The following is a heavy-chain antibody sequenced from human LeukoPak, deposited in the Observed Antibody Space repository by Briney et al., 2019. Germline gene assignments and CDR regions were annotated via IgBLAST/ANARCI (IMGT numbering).Heavy chain of an antibody. CDR3: ARGAAAGGWFDP. V-gene: IGHV4-4*07. J-gene: IGHJ5*02. Sequence: SETLSLTCTVSGGCISSYYWSWIRQPAGKGLGWIGRIYTSGSTNYNPSLKSRVTMSVDTSKNQFSLKLSSVTAADTAVYYCARGAAAGGWFDPWGQGTLVTVSS. CDR1: GGCISSYY. D-gene: IGHD6-13*01. CDR2: IYTSGST.